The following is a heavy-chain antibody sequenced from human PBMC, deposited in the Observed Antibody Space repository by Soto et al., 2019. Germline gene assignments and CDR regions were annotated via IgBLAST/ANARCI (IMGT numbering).Heavy chain of an antibody. J-gene: IGHJ5*01. CDR3: ARGYPRSILSTSLTTSYWFDS. Sequence: QVQLQQWGTGLLKPSETLSLHCAVYGESLRGYYWSWIRQTPAMGLEWIGEINHRGTTNHDSSLKRRAIISIDTSKNQVSLRLNDVTAADTAVYYCARGYPRSILSTSLTTSYWFDSWGQGTLVTVSS. V-gene: IGHV4-34*04. CDR2: INHRGTT. CDR1: GESLRGYY. D-gene: IGHD2-21*01.